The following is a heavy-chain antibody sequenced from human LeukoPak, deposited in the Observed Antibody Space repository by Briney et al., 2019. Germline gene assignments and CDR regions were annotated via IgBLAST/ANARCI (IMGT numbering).Heavy chain of an antibody. Sequence: PSETLSLTCTVSGGSISSYYWSWIRQPAGKGLEWIGRIYSSGSTNYNPSLKSRVTISVDTSKNQFSLKLSSVTAADTAVYYCARLDSIHLITYWGQGTLVTVSS. J-gene: IGHJ4*02. V-gene: IGHV4-4*07. CDR2: IYSSGST. D-gene: IGHD3-16*01. CDR3: ARLDSIHLITY. CDR1: GGSISSYY.